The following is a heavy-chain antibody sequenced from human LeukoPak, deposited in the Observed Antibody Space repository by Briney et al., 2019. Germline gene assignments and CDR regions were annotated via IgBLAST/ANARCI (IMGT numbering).Heavy chain of an antibody. J-gene: IGHJ4*02. CDR3: ARLAESSWTDY. CDR1: GFTFSSYS. D-gene: IGHD6-13*01. CDR2: ISSSSSYI. V-gene: IGHV3-21*01. Sequence: GGSLRLSCAASGFTFSSYSMNWVRQAPGKGLEWVSSISSSSSYIYYADSVKGRFAISRDNAQNSLYLQMNSLRAEDTAVYYCARLAESSWTDYWGQGTLVTVSS.